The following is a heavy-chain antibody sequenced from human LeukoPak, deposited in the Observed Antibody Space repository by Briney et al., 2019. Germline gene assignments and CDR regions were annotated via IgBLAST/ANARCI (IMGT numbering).Heavy chain of an antibody. V-gene: IGHV4-59*01. J-gene: IGHJ2*01. CDR1: GGSISSYY. D-gene: IGHD3-22*01. CDR3: ARARYYYDSSGYPYWYFDL. CDR2: IYYSGST. Sequence: SETLSLTCTVSGGSISSYYWSWIRQPPGKGLEWIGYIYYSGSTNYNPSLKSRVTISVDTSKNQFSLKLSSVTAADTAVYYCARARYYYDSSGYPYWYFDLWGRGTLVTVPS.